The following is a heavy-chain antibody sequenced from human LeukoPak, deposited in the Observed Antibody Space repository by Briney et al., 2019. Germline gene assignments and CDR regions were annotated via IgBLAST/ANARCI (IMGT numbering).Heavy chain of an antibody. CDR1: GFTFDDYA. V-gene: IGHV3-9*01. D-gene: IGHD2-2*01. Sequence: PGGSLRLSCAASGFTFDDYAMHWVRHAPGKGLEWVSGISWKSGSIGYADSVKGRFTISRDNAKNSLYLQMNSLRAEDTALYYCAKDIDAPDGIWGQGTMVTVSS. CDR3: AKDIDAPDGI. J-gene: IGHJ3*02. CDR2: ISWKSGSI.